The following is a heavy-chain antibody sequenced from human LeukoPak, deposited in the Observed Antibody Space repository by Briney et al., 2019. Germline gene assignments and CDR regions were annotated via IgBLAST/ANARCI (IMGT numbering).Heavy chain of an antibody. CDR2: INTNTGNP. J-gene: IGHJ4*02. D-gene: IGHD5-18*01. Sequence: RVASVKVSCKASGGTFSSYAISWVRQAPGQGLEWMGWINTNTGNPTYAQGFTGRFVFSLDTSVSTAYLQISSLKAEDTALYYCARMRGYSYGTSDYWGQGTLVTVSS. V-gene: IGHV7-4-1*02. CDR1: GGTFSSYA. CDR3: ARMRGYSYGTSDY.